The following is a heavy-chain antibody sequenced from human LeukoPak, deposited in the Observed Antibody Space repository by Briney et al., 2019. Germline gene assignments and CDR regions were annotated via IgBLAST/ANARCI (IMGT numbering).Heavy chain of an antibody. D-gene: IGHD1-26*01. CDR3: ARDLTKWEALGHGAFDI. V-gene: IGHV3-7*01. Sequence: GSLRLSCAASGFILSSYGMSWVRQAPGKGLEWVANIKQDASEKYYVDSVKGRFTISRDNAENSLYLQMDSLRAEDTAVYYCARDLTKWEALGHGAFDIWGQGTMVTVSS. CDR2: IKQDASEK. CDR1: GFILSSYG. J-gene: IGHJ3*02.